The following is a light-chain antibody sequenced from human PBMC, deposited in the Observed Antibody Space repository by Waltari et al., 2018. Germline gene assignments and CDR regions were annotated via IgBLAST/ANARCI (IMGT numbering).Light chain of an antibody. CDR3: QKYENLPAT. Sequence: EIVLTQSPGSLSLSPGERATPSCKASQSVAKYLAWYQQKPGQAPRLLIYHASIRATGIPDRFSGSGYGTDFSLTISRLEPEDFAVYFCQKYENLPATFGQGTTVEV. V-gene: IGKV3-20*01. CDR2: HAS. CDR1: QSVAKY. J-gene: IGKJ1*01.